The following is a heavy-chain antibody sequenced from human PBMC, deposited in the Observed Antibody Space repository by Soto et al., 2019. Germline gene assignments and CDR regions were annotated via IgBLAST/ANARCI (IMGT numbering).Heavy chain of an antibody. CDR1: GNSISDYY. V-gene: IGHV4-59*01. CDR2: IFHNGTT. J-gene: IGHJ3*01. Sequence: HVQLLASGPGLVKPSATLSLTCTVSGNSISDYYWSWIPQPPGKGLEWIGYIFHNGTTNYNPSLKRRVSMSVDTSKNQFSLSLSSVTAADTALYYCARDVGGTVTLEAAFDFGGEGAMVTVS. CDR3: ARDVGGTVTLEAAFDF. D-gene: IGHD4-17*01.